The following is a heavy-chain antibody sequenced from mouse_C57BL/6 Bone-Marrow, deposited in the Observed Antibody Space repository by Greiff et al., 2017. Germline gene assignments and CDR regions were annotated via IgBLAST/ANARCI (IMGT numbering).Heavy chain of an antibody. V-gene: IGHV1-85*01. CDR3: ARRGTLLRYRDY. D-gene: IGHD1-1*01. J-gene: IGHJ2*01. CDR1: GYTFTSYD. Sequence: QVQLQQSGPELVKPGASVKLSCKASGYTFTSYDINWVKQRPGQGLEWIGWIYPRDGSNKYNEKFKGKATLTVDTSSSTAYMELHSLTSEDSAVYFCARRGTLLRYRDYWGQGTTLTVSS. CDR2: IYPRDGSN.